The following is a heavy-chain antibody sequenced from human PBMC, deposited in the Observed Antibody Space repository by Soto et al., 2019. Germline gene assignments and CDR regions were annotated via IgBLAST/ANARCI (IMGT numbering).Heavy chain of an antibody. D-gene: IGHD6-13*01. CDR1: GFTFSSYA. CDR2: ISYDGSNK. CDR3: ARDGYSSSWYVFGVFDY. Sequence: GGSLRLSCAASGFTFSSYAMHWVRQAPGKGLEWVAVISYDGSNKYYADSVKGRFTISRDNSKNTLYLQMNSLRAEDTAVYYCARDGYSSSWYVFGVFDYWGQGTLVTVSS. V-gene: IGHV3-30-3*01. J-gene: IGHJ4*02.